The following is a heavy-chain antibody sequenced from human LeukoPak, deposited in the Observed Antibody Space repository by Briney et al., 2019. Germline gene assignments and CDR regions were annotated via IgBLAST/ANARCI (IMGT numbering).Heavy chain of an antibody. Sequence: SETLSLTCTVSGGSIGSYYWSWIRQPPGKGLEWIGYTYYSGSTNYNPSLKSRVTISVDTSKNQFSLKLSSVTAADTAVYYCTRKSTVNLPFDYWGQGTLVTVSS. J-gene: IGHJ4*02. CDR3: TRKSTVNLPFDY. V-gene: IGHV4-59*01. D-gene: IGHD1-26*01. CDR1: GGSIGSYY. CDR2: TYYSGST.